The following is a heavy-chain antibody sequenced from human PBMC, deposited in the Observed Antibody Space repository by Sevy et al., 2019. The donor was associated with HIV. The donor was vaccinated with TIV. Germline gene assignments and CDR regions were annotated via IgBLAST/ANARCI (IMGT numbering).Heavy chain of an antibody. CDR2: IYYSGST. CDR3: ATSGAAAGIMWGQSYYYGMDV. J-gene: IGHJ6*02. Sequence: QSQTLSLTCTVSGGSISSYYWSWIRQPPGKGLEWIGYIYYSGSTNYNPSLKSRVTISVDTSKNQFSLKLSSVTAADTAVYYCATSGAAAGIMWGQSYYYGMDVWGQGTTVTVSS. D-gene: IGHD6-13*01. V-gene: IGHV4-59*01. CDR1: GGSISSYY.